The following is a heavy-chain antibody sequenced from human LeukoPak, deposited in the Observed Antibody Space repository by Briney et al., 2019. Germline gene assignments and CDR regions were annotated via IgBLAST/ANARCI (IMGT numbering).Heavy chain of an antibody. V-gene: IGHV1-18*01. CDR1: GYTFTIYG. Sequence: ASVRVSCKASGYTFTIYGISWVRQAPGQGGERMGWISAYNGNTNYAQKLHGRVTMTTDTSTSTAYMELRSLRSDDTAVYYCARVSVVPAARYNWFDPWGQGTLVTVSS. CDR2: ISAYNGNT. D-gene: IGHD2-2*01. J-gene: IGHJ5*02. CDR3: ARVSVVPAARYNWFDP.